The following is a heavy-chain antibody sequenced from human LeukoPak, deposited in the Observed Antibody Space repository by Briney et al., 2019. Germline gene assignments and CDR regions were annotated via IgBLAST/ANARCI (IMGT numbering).Heavy chain of an antibody. Sequence: GRSLRLSCSASGFTFSSYGMHWVRQAPGKGLEWVAVISNDGSNKYYADSVKGRFTISRDNSRNTLYLQMNSLRAEDTAVYYCAKGPTPYSSSWYYDWFDPWGQGTLVTVSS. J-gene: IGHJ5*02. CDR1: GFTFSSYG. V-gene: IGHV3-30*18. CDR2: ISNDGSNK. CDR3: AKGPTPYSSSWYYDWFDP. D-gene: IGHD6-13*01.